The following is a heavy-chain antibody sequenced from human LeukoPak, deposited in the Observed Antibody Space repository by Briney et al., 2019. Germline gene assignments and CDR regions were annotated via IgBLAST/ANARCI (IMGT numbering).Heavy chain of an antibody. CDR3: AREEYFQDSNGYSYYFHS. D-gene: IGHD3-22*01. CDR2: IYKSGST. J-gene: IGHJ4*02. V-gene: IGHV4-4*07. Sequence: PSETLSLTCTVSGGSIGWDYWSWIRQSAGKGLEWIGRIYKSGSTNYNPSFRSRVTMSVDTLKNQFSLNVTSVTAADTAVYYCAREEYFQDSNGYSYYFHSWGQGSLVTVSS. CDR1: GGSIGWDY.